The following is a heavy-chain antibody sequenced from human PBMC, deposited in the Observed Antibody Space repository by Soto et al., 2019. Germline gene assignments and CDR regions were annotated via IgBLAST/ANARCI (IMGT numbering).Heavy chain of an antibody. CDR2: IHYTGST. CDR3: VRGTGGAATVHY. J-gene: IGHJ4*02. CDR1: GGSISTYY. D-gene: IGHD2-15*01. V-gene: IGHV4-59*01. Sequence: SETLSLTCTVSGGSISTYYWTWIRQPPGKGLEWIGCIHYTGSTNYNPSLKSRVTMSVDTSKNQFSLRLSSMTAADTAVYYCVRGTGGAATVHYSGPAPLLTVSS.